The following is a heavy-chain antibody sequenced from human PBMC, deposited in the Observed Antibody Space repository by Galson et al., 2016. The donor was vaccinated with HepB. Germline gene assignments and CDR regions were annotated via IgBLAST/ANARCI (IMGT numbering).Heavy chain of an antibody. CDR2: TYYRSKWFH. V-gene: IGHV6-1*01. J-gene: IGHJ1*01. Sequence: CAISGDSVSSDSATWNWIGQSPSRGLQWLGRTYYRSKWFHDFAPSVKSRITINADTSKNQFSLQLDSVTPEDTAVYYCARGYDEDFHHWGQGTLVTVSS. CDR1: GDSVSSDSAT. D-gene: IGHD5-12*01. CDR3: ARGYDEDFHH.